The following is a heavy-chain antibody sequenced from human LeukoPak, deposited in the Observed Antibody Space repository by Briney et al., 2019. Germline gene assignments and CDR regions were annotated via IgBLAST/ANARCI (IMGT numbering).Heavy chain of an antibody. CDR1: GGSISSYY. D-gene: IGHD3-22*01. CDR2: IYYSGST. CDR3: ARGLSDSSGYYYSFTLYSFDY. J-gene: IGHJ4*02. Sequence: PSETLSLTCTVSGGSISSYYWSWIRQPPGKGLEWIGYIYYSGSTNYNPSLKSRVTISVDTSKNQFSLKLSSVTAADTAVYYCARGLSDSSGYYYSFTLYSFDYWGQGTLVTVSS. V-gene: IGHV4-59*01.